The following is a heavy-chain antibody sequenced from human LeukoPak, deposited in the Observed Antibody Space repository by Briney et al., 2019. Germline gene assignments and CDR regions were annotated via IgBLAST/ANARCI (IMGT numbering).Heavy chain of an antibody. J-gene: IGHJ3*02. Sequence: GGGLRLSWAACGVTVSSKYRRWVRQETGKGLGWFSVFYSVGSTYSAASVKGPFTLSRDHSKNTLYLQMNSLRAEDTVVYYCAREISRTVAFDIWGQGTMVTVSS. V-gene: IGHV3-53*05. CDR2: FYSVGST. CDR3: AREISRTVAFDI. D-gene: IGHD3-3*02. CDR1: GVTVSSKY.